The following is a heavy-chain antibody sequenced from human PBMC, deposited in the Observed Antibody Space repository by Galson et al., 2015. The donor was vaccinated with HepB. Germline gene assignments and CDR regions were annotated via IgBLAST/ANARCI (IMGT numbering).Heavy chain of an antibody. D-gene: IGHD2-2*01. Sequence: SLRLSCAASGFTFSNSDMHWLRQAPGKGLEWVAIIWYAGSQEYYAVSVKGRLTISRDKSKNTLYLQMNSLRAEDTAVYYCAREGVVVPAAIGGYNSFDPWGQGTLVTVSS. CDR2: IWYAGSQE. J-gene: IGHJ5*02. CDR1: GFTFSNSD. CDR3: AREGVVVPAAIGGYNSFDP. V-gene: IGHV3-33*01.